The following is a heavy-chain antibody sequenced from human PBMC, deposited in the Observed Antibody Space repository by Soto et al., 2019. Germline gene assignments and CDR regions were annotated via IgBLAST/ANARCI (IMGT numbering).Heavy chain of an antibody. CDR3: ARDTTGAGTYCTNGVGTPYYYYGMGV. Sequence: PSETLSLTCTVSGGSISSGDYYWSWIRQPPGKGLEWIGYIYYSGSTYYNPSLKSRVTISVDTSKNQFSLKLSSVTAADTAVYYYARDTTGAGTYCTNGVGTPYYYYGMGVWGRGTTVTVSS. V-gene: IGHV4-30-4*01. D-gene: IGHD2-8*01. CDR1: GGSISSGDYY. CDR2: IYYSGST. J-gene: IGHJ6*02.